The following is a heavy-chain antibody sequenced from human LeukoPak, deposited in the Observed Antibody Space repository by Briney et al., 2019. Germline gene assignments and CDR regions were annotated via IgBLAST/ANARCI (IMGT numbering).Heavy chain of an antibody. D-gene: IGHD3-10*01. Sequence: ASVKVSCKASGYTFTSYDINWVRQAPGQGLEWMGRIIPILGIANYAQKFQGRVTITADKSTSTAYMELSSLRSEDTAVYYCARGVRGVRGVIHYYYMDVWGKGTTVTVSS. CDR1: GYTFTSYD. J-gene: IGHJ6*03. CDR3: ARGVRGVRGVIHYYYMDV. CDR2: IIPILGIA. V-gene: IGHV1-69*04.